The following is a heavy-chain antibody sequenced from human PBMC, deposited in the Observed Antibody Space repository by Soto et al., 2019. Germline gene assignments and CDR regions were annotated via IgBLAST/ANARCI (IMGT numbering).Heavy chain of an antibody. J-gene: IGHJ6*02. V-gene: IGHV5-51*01. CDR3: ARNGLIVYYTYYSSMDV. CDR2: IYPDDSDT. D-gene: IGHD3-9*01. CDR1: GYSFSSYW. Sequence: PGESLKISCKSSGYSFSSYWIAWVRLMPGKGLEWMGSIYPDDSDTKYSPSFQGQVTISADKSISAAYLQWSSLKPSDTAIYYCARNGLIVYYTYYSSMDVWGQGPTVTVSS.